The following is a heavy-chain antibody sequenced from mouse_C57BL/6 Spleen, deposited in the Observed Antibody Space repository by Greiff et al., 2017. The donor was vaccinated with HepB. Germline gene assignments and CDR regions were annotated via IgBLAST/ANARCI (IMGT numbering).Heavy chain of an antibody. CDR3: ARAIGYGSSYDYAMDY. D-gene: IGHD1-1*01. Sequence: QVQLQQSGAELVKPGASVKLSCKASGYTFTSYWMHWVKQRPGQGLEWIGMIHPNSGSTNYNEKFKSKATLTVDKSASTAYMQLSSLTSEDSAVYYCARAIGYGSSYDYAMDYWGQGTSVTVSS. CDR2: IHPNSGST. CDR1: GYTFTSYW. V-gene: IGHV1-64*01. J-gene: IGHJ4*01.